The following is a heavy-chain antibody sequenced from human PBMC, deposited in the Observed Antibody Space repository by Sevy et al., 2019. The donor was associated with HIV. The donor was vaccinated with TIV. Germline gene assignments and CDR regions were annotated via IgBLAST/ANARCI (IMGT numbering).Heavy chain of an antibody. CDR2: IIPIFGTA. D-gene: IGHD1-20*01. V-gene: IGHV1-69*05. CDR3: ARGGGITQHYYYYDIDV. Sequence: ASVKVSCKASGGTFSSYAISWVRQAPGQGLEWMGGIIPIFGTANYAQKFQGRVTITTDESTSKAYMELSSLRSEDTAMDYYARGGGITQHYYYYDIDVWGKGTTVTVSS. CDR1: GGTFSSYA. J-gene: IGHJ6*03.